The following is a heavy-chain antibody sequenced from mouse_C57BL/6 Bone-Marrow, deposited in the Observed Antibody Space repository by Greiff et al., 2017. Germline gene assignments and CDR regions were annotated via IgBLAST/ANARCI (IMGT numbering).Heavy chain of an antibody. CDR3: ARYDYGIWYFDV. Sequence: EVKLMESGGGLVKPGGSLKLSCAASGFTFSSYAMSWVRQTPEKRLEWVATISAGGSYTNYPDNVKGRFTISRDNAKNNLYLQMSHLKSEDTAVYYCARYDYGIWYFDVWGTGTTGTVSS. CDR1: GFTFSSYA. D-gene: IGHD2-4*01. J-gene: IGHJ1*03. CDR2: ISAGGSYT. V-gene: IGHV5-4*03.